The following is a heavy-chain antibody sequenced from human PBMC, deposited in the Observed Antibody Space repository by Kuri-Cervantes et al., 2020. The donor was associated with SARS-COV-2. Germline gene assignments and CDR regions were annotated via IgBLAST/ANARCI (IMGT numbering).Heavy chain of an antibody. V-gene: IGHV3-43D*03. J-gene: IGHJ4*02. Sequence: GGSLRLSCAASGFTFDDYAMHWVRQAPGKGLEWVSLISWDGGSTYYTDSVKGRFTISRDNSKNSLCLQMNSLRAEDTALYYCAKDKNEGGYSYGSLVYWGQGTLVTVSS. CDR3: AKDKNEGGYSYGSLVY. D-gene: IGHD5-18*01. CDR2: ISWDGGST. CDR1: GFTFDDYA.